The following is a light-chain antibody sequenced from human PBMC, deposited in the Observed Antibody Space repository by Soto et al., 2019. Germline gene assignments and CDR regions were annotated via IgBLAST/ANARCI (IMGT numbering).Light chain of an antibody. CDR2: GAS. Sequence: EIVLTQSPGTLSLSPGKRATLSCRASQSVSSSYLVWYQQKPGQAPRLLIYGASSRATGIPDRFSGSGSGTDFTLTISRREPEDFAVYYCQQYDSSSWTFGQGTKVEIK. V-gene: IGKV3-20*01. CDR1: QSVSSSY. J-gene: IGKJ1*01. CDR3: QQYDSSSWT.